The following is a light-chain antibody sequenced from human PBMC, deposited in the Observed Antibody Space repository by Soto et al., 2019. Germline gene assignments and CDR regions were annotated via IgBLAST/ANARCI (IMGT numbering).Light chain of an antibody. CDR1: QSISSW. V-gene: IGKV1-5*03. CDR3: HQYNSYST. CDR2: KAS. Sequence: DIQMTQSPSTLSASVGDRVTITCRASQSISSWLAWYQQKPGKAPKLLIYKASGFESGVPSRFSCFGSVIEFTITISILQSDFFTTYYCHQYNSYSTFGGGTKVEIK. J-gene: IGKJ4*01.